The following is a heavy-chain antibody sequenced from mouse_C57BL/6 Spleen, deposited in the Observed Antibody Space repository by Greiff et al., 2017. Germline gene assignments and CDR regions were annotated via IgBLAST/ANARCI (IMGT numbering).Heavy chain of an antibody. CDR2: IWSGGST. D-gene: IGHD1-1*01. V-gene: IGHV2-2*01. CDR1: GFSLTSYG. CDR3: ARNPDYYGSSYYAMDY. Sequence: VQLQQSGPGLVQPSQSLSITCTVSGFSLTSYGVHWVRQSPGKGLEWLGVIWSGGSTDYNAAFISRLSISKDNSKSQVFFKMNSLQADDTAIYYCARNPDYYGSSYYAMDYWGQGTSVTVSS. J-gene: IGHJ4*01.